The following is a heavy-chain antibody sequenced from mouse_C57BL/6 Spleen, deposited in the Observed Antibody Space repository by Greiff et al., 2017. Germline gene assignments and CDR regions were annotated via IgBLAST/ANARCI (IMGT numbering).Heavy chain of an antibody. D-gene: IGHD2-5*01. Sequence: VQLQQSGAELVRPGASVTLSCTASGFNIKDDYMHWVKQRPEQGLEWIGWIDPENGDTEYASKFQGKATITADTSSNTAYLQLSSLTSEDTAVYYCTRTYYSNYRAMDYWGQGTSVTVSS. CDR2: IDPENGDT. CDR1: GFNIKDDY. CDR3: TRTYYSNYRAMDY. V-gene: IGHV14-4*01. J-gene: IGHJ4*01.